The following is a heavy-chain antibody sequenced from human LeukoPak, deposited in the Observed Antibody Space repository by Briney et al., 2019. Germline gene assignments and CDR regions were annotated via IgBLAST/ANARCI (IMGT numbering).Heavy chain of an antibody. CDR2: IYTGGGR. V-gene: IGHV3-53*01. CDR1: GFTVSSYY. Sequence: PGGSLRLSCAASGFTVSSYYMNWVRQAPGKELEWVSVIYTGGGRYYADSVRGRFTISRDTSKNMVFLQMNSLRVEDTAVYYCAKTPRSGSYYHQFDYWGQGTLVTVSS. D-gene: IGHD3-10*01. J-gene: IGHJ4*02. CDR3: AKTPRSGSYYHQFDY.